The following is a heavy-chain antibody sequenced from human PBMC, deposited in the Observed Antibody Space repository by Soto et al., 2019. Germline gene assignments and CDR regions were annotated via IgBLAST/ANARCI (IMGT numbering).Heavy chain of an antibody. J-gene: IGHJ5*02. V-gene: IGHV6-1*01. CDR3: ARGWYSARTRFDR. CDR1: GDSVSSNSSA. D-gene: IGHD6-19*01. CDR2: TYYRSKWYN. Sequence: SKNLSLTCDISGDSVSSNSSAWNWIRQSPSRGLEWLGRTYYRSKWYNDYAVSVKSRITLNPHTSKNQFSLQLNSVTPEDTAVYYCARGWYSARTRFDRWGQGTLVTVS.